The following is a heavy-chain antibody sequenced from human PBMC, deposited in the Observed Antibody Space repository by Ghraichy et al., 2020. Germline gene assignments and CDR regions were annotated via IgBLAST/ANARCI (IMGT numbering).Heavy chain of an antibody. V-gene: IGHV3-23*01. Sequence: GGSLRLSCAASGFTFSSYAMSWVRQVPGKGLEWVSVIGGSGGSPYYADSVKGRFTISRDNSKNTLYLQMNSLRADDTAVYYCAKGRSMSCYEAGDYWGQGTLVTVSS. CDR1: GFTFSSYA. D-gene: IGHD2-2*01. CDR3: AKGRSMSCYEAGDY. CDR2: IGGSGGSP. J-gene: IGHJ4*02.